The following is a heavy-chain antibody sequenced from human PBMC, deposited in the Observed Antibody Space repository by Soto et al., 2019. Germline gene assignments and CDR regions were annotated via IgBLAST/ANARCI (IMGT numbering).Heavy chain of an antibody. CDR3: ARGHDYGRY. CDR1: CGSINNYY. D-gene: IGHD4-17*01. V-gene: IGHV4-59*01. J-gene: IGHJ4*02. CDR2: IFYSGSP. Sequence: SETLSLTCTVSCGSINNYYWSWIRQPPGKGLEWIGYIFYSGSPTYNPSLKSRVTISVDTSKNQFSLKLNSVTAADTAVYYCARGHDYGRYWGQGTLVTVSS.